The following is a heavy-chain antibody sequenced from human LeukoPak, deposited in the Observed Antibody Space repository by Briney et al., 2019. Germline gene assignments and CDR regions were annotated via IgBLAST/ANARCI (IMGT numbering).Heavy chain of an antibody. CDR1: GFTLNNAW. V-gene: IGHV3-15*01. CDR2: IKRETDGGTI. D-gene: IGHD3-22*01. J-gene: IGHJ4*02. Sequence: GSLRLSCAASGFTLNNAWMSWVRQAPGKGLEWLGRIKRETDGGTIDYAAPVKGRFTISRDDSRNTLYLQMDSLRAEDTAVYYCAKWSMIVVVISAHFDYWGQGTLVTVSS. CDR3: AKWSMIVVVISAHFDY.